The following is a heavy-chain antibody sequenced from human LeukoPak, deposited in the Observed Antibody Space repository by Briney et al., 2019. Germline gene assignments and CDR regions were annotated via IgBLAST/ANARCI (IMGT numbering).Heavy chain of an antibody. CDR2: IYYSGST. CDR1: GGSISSYY. D-gene: IGHD3-22*01. J-gene: IGHJ6*02. CDR3: ARLDYYDSSGYYYPPRSQYYYYYGMDV. Sequence: MTSETLSLTCTVSGGSISSYYWSWIRQPPGKGLEWIGYIYYSGSTNYNPSLKSRVTISVDTSKNQFSLKLSSVTAADTAVYYCARLDYYDSSGYYYPPRSQYYYYYGMDVWGQGATVTVSS. V-gene: IGHV4-59*08.